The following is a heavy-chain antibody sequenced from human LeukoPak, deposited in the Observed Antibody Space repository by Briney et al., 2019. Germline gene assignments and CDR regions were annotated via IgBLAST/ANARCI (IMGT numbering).Heavy chain of an antibody. V-gene: IGHV3-11*06. Sequence: GGSLRLFCAASGLSFSDYYMSLIRQAPGKGQERVSYISSSSSCTNYADSVTGRFTISRDNARTALYLQMNSLRAEDTSFFYRQKNVYDILTGYSDAFDIWGQGTMVTVSS. CDR3: QKNVYDILTGYSDAFDI. CDR1: GLSFSDYY. D-gene: IGHD3-9*01. J-gene: IGHJ3*02. CDR2: ISSSSSCT.